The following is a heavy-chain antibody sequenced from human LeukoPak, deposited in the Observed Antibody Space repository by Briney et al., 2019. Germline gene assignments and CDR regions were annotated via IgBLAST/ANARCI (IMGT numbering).Heavy chain of an antibody. D-gene: IGHD1-26*01. CDR3: AKDGGSHMWFPIDY. V-gene: IGHV3-23*01. CDR1: GFTFSSYA. J-gene: IGHJ4*02. CDR2: ISGSGGST. Sequence: PGGSLRLSCAASGFTFSSYAMSWVRQAPGKGLEWVSAISGSGGSTYYADSVKGRFTISRDNSKNALYLQMNSLRAEDTAVYYCAKDGGSHMWFPIDYWGQGTLVTVSS.